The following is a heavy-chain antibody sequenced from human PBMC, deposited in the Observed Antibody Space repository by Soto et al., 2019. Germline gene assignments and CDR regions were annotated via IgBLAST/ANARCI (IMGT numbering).Heavy chain of an antibody. Sequence: PGGSLRLSCAASGFTFSSYWMHWVRQAPGKGLVWVSRINSDGSSTSYADSVKGRFTISRDNAKNTLYLQMNSLRAEDTAVYYCARSAMDTYYYDSSGYDYWGQGTLVTVSS. CDR2: INSDGSST. V-gene: IGHV3-74*01. CDR1: GFTFSSYW. D-gene: IGHD3-22*01. J-gene: IGHJ4*02. CDR3: ARSAMDTYYYDSSGYDY.